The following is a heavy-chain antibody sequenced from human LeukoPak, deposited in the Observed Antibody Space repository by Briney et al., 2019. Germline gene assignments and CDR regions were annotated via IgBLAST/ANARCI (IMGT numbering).Heavy chain of an antibody. CDR1: GFTFSSHG. D-gene: IGHD3/OR15-3a*01. Sequence: GGSLRLSCAASGFTFSSHGMNWVRQAPGKGLEWVSGISPSGGITYYTDSVKGRFTISRDNSKNTVYLQMNSLRAEDTAVYYCAKKMGGLAGSFDYWGHGTLVTVSS. V-gene: IGHV3-23*01. J-gene: IGHJ4*01. CDR3: AKKMGGLAGSFDY. CDR2: ISPSGGIT.